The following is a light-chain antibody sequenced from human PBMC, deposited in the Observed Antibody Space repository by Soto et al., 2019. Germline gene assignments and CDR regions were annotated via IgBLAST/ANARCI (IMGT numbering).Light chain of an antibody. CDR2: GAS. V-gene: IGKV3-15*01. J-gene: IGKJ1*01. CDR3: QQYNTWPRT. CDR1: QSVSNN. Sequence: EIVMTQSPATLSVSPGERATLSCRASQSVSNNLAWYQQKPGQAPRLLISGASTRATGIPARFSGSGSGTEFTLTITSLQSEDFAIYYCQQYNTWPRTFGQGTKVEIK.